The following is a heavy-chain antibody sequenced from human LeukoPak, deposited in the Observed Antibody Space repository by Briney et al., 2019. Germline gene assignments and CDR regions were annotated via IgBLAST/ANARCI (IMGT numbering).Heavy chain of an antibody. CDR3: AKDLSWNTADR. CDR2: INLDGTII. Sequence: GGSLRLSCAASGFTYSDDWMHGLRQPPGKRPVWVSRINLDGTIIDYADSVKGRFSISRDNAKNLLYLQMNGLRADDTAVYYCAKDLSWNTADRWGQGILVTVSS. CDR1: GFTYSDDW. D-gene: IGHD5-18*01. J-gene: IGHJ5*02. V-gene: IGHV3-74*01.